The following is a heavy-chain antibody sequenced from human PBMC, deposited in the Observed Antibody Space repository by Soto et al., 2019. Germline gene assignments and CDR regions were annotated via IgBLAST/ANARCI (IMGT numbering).Heavy chain of an antibody. CDR2: IYYSGST. V-gene: IGHV4-31*03. CDR3: ARAGVGTYYDFWSGYSERESYYYYGMDV. D-gene: IGHD3-3*01. J-gene: IGHJ6*02. CDR1: GGSISSGGYY. Sequence: PSETLYLTCTVSGGSISSGGYYWSWIRQHPGKSLEWIGYIYYSGSTYYNPSLKSRVTISVDTSKNQFSLKLSSVTAADTAVYYCARAGVGTYYDFWSGYSERESYYYYGMDVWGQGTTVTVSS.